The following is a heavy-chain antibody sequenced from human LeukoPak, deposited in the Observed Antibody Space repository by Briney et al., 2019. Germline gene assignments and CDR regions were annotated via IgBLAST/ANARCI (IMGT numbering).Heavy chain of an antibody. Sequence: GGSLRLSCAASGFTFNTYSMNWARQAPGKGLEWVSSIDSSSRYMFYADSVKGRFIISRDNAKNSLYLQMNSLRADDTAVYYCATGGPMGSSWGQGTLVIVSA. CDR3: ATGGPMGSS. J-gene: IGHJ4*02. CDR1: GFTFNTYS. D-gene: IGHD3-10*01. V-gene: IGHV3-21*06. CDR2: IDSSSRYM.